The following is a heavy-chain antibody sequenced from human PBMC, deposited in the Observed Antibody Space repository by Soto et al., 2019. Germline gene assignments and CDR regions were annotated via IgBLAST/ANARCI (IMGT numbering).Heavy chain of an antibody. CDR3: TRDASRDSSARGWFDP. CDR1: GFTFRRFT. CDR2: ISSNSAYI. V-gene: IGHV3-21*01. Sequence: ALSLNCAASGFTFRRFTMNWVRQAPGKGLEWVSTISSNSAYIYYTDALRGRFTISRDNAKNSLHLQMNSLRAEDTAVYYCTRDASRDSSARGWFDPWGPRTLVTVSS. D-gene: IGHD6-13*01. J-gene: IGHJ5*02.